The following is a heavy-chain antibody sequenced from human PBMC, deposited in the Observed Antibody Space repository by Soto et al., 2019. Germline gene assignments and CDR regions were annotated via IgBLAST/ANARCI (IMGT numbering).Heavy chain of an antibody. V-gene: IGHV1-69*13. CDR1: GGTFSSYA. CDR3: ARMTYYYDSSGYYYEDAFDI. J-gene: IGHJ3*02. D-gene: IGHD3-22*01. CDR2: IIPIFGTA. Sequence: ASVKVSCKASGGTFSSYAISWVRQAPGQGLEWMGGIIPIFGTANYAQKFQGRVTITADESTSTAYMELSSLRSEDTAVYYCARMTYYYDSSGYYYEDAFDIWGQGPMVPV.